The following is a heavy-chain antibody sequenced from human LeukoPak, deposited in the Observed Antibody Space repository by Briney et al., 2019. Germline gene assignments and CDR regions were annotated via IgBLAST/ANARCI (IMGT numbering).Heavy chain of an antibody. Sequence: PSETLSLTCAVYGGSFSGYYLSWIRQPPGKGLEWIGEINHSGSTNYNPSLKSRVTISVDTSKNQFSLKLSSVTAADTAVYYCARVVLPVRENSSGYSFDYWGQGTLVTVSS. D-gene: IGHD3-22*01. CDR2: INHSGST. CDR1: GGSFSGYY. J-gene: IGHJ4*02. V-gene: IGHV4-34*01. CDR3: ARVVLPVRENSSGYSFDY.